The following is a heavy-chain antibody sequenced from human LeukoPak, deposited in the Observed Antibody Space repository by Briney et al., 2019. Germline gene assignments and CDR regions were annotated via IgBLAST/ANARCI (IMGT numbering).Heavy chain of an antibody. J-gene: IGHJ3*02. Sequence: KPGGSLRAFCAASGFTFSTYAMSWVRQAPGKGLEWVSGISGSGGSTYYADSVKGRFTISRDNSKSSLYLQMNSLRAEDTAVYYCAKDAKLGMATMYSFDTWGQGTMVTVSS. CDR2: ISGSGGST. D-gene: IGHD5-24*01. CDR3: AKDAKLGMATMYSFDT. CDR1: GFTFSTYA. V-gene: IGHV3-23*01.